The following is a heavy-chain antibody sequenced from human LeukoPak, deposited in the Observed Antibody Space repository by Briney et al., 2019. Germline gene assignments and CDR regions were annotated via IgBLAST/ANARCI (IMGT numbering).Heavy chain of an antibody. CDR1: GFTFSSYA. J-gene: IGHJ4*02. Sequence: GGSLRLSCVASGFTFSSYAMSWVRQAPGKGLEWVSAISGSGGSTYYADSVKGRFTISRDNSKNTLYLQMNSLRAEDTAVYYCAKAKYSSGWYGNDYWGQGTLVTVSS. CDR3: AKAKYSSGWYGNDY. CDR2: ISGSGGST. D-gene: IGHD6-19*01. V-gene: IGHV3-23*01.